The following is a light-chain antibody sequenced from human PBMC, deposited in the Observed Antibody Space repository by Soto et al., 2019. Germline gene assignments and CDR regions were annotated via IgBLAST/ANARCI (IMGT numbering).Light chain of an antibody. CDR2: DAS. CDR1: QDISHY. Sequence: DIQMTQSPSSLSASVGDRVTITCQASQDISHYLNWYQQKPGKAPKLLIYDASNLETGVPSRFSGSGSGTDFTFSISSLQPEDIATYYCQHYDNLPYTFGQGTKLEIK. J-gene: IGKJ2*01. V-gene: IGKV1-33*01. CDR3: QHYDNLPYT.